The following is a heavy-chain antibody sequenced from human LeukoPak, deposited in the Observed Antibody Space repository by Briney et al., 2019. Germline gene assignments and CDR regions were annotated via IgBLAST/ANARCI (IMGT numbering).Heavy chain of an antibody. CDR1: GGSFSGYY. CDR2: INHSGST. CDR3: ARGPDSSGYYYADFDY. Sequence: SETLSLTCAVYGGSFSGYYWSWIRQPPGKGLEWIGEINHSGSTNYNPSLKSRVTISVDTSKNQFSLKLSSVTAADTAVYYCARGPDSSGYYYADFDYWGQGTLVTVSS. J-gene: IGHJ4*02. V-gene: IGHV4-34*01. D-gene: IGHD3-22*01.